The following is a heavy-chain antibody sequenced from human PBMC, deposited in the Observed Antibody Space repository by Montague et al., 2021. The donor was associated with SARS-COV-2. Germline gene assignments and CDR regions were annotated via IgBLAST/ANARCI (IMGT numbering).Heavy chain of an antibody. CDR3: ARVWRQQVVRLSVFDY. V-gene: IGHV4-39*07. J-gene: IGHJ4*03. D-gene: IGHD6-13*01. Sequence: SETLSLTRTVSGGSISSSSYYWGWIRQPPGKGLEWIGSIYYSGSTYYNPYLKSRVTISVDTSKNQFSLKLSSVTAADTAAYYCARVWRQQVVRLSVFDYWGQGTTVTVSS. CDR1: GGSISSSSYY. CDR2: IYYSGST.